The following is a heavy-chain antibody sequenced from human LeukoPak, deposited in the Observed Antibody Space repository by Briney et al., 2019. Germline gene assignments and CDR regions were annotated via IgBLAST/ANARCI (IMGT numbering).Heavy chain of an antibody. CDR3: ARDRWQLAWYFDY. V-gene: IGHV3-48*02. D-gene: IGHD6-6*01. CDR2: ISSSSSTI. J-gene: IGHJ4*02. CDR1: GFTVSSNY. Sequence: GGSLRLSCAASGFTVSSNYMSWVRQAPGKGLEWVSYISSSSSTIYYADSVKGRFTISRDNAKNSLYLQMNSLRDEDTAVYYCARDRWQLAWYFDYWGQGTLVTVSS.